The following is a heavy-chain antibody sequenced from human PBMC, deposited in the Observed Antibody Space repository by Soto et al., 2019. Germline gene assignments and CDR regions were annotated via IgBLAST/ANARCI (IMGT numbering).Heavy chain of an antibody. V-gene: IGHV3-30*03. CDR2: ISYDGSNK. CDR3: AILLAAAGTNY. Sequence: PGGSLRLSCAASGFTFSSYGMHWVRQAPGKGLEWVAVISYDGSNKYYADSVKGRFTISRDNSKNTLYLQMNSLRAEDTAVYYCAILLAAAGTNYWGQGTLVTVSS. D-gene: IGHD6-13*01. J-gene: IGHJ4*02. CDR1: GFTFSSYG.